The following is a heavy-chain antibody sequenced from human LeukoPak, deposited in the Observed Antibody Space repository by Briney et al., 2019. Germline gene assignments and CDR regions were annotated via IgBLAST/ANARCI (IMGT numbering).Heavy chain of an antibody. CDR1: GITFGSYA. CDR2: ISGSGADT. V-gene: IGHV3-23*01. D-gene: IGHD6-6*01. J-gene: IGHJ6*03. CDR3: AKDSTAGELVRGFYYYMDV. Sequence: GGSLRLSCAASGITFGSYAMSWVRQAPGKGLEWISVISGSGADTYYADSVKGRFTISRDNSKNTLYLQMDSLRAEDTAIYYCAKDSTAGELVRGFYYYMDVWGKGTTVTVSS.